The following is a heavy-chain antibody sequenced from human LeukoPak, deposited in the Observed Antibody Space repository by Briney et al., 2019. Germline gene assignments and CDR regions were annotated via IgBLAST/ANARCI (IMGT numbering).Heavy chain of an antibody. V-gene: IGHV5-51*01. CDR3: AVTSTHFLNWFDP. CDR1: GYSFTSYW. CDR2: IYPGDSDT. D-gene: IGHD1-14*01. J-gene: IGHJ5*02. Sequence: RGESLKISCKGSGYSFTSYWIGWVRQMPGKGLEWMGIIYPGDSDTRYSPSFQGQVTISADKSISTAYLQWSSLKASDTAMYYCAVTSTHFLNWFDPWGQGTLVTVSS.